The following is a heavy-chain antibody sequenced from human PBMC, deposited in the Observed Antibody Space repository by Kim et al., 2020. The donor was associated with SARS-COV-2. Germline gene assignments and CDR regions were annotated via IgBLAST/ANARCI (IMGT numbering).Heavy chain of an antibody. V-gene: IGHV5-51*01. CDR2: IYPGDSDT. CDR3: ALVGGGYHRGSYFDY. J-gene: IGHJ4*02. D-gene: IGHD5-12*01. Sequence: GESLKISCKGSGYSFTSYWIGWVRQMPGKGLEWMGIIYPGDSDTRYSPSFQGQVTISADKSISTAYLQWSSLKASDTAMYYCALVGGGYHRGSYFDYWGPGTLVTVSS. CDR1: GYSFTSYW.